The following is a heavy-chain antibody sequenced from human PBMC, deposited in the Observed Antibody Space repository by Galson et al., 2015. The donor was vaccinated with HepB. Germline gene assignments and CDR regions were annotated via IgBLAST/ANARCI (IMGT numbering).Heavy chain of an antibody. D-gene: IGHD3-9*01. CDR1: GYTFTSYY. J-gene: IGHJ4*02. V-gene: IGHV1-46*01. Sequence: SVKVSCKASGYTFTSYYMHWVRQAPGQGLEWMGIINPSGGSTSYAQKFQGRVTMTRDTSTSTVYMELSSLRSEDTAVYYCARSTGQLRYFDWFSYYFDYWGQGTLVTVSS. CDR3: ARSTGQLRYFDWFSYYFDY. CDR2: INPSGGST.